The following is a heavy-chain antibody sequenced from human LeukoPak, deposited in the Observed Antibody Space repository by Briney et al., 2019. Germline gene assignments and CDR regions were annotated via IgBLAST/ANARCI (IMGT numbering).Heavy chain of an antibody. Sequence: SETLSLTCTVSGGSISSYYWSWIRQPPGKGLEWIGYIYYSGSTNYNPSLKSRVTISVDTSKNQFSLKLSSVTAADTAVYYCARLLSSSGLDYWGQGTLVTVSS. CDR1: GGSISSYY. CDR2: IYYSGST. CDR3: ARLLSSSGLDY. V-gene: IGHV4-59*08. D-gene: IGHD3-22*01. J-gene: IGHJ4*02.